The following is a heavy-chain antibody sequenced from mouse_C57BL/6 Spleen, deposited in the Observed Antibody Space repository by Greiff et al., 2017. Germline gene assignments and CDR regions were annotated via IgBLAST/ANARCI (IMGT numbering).Heavy chain of an antibody. J-gene: IGHJ4*01. CDR1: GYAFSSYW. CDR2: IYPGDGDT. D-gene: IGHD2-2*01. V-gene: IGHV1-80*01. Sequence: QVQLQQSGAELVKPGASVKISCKASGYAFSSYWMNWVKQRPGKGLEWIGQIYPGDGDTNYNGKFKGKATLTADKSSSTAYMQLSSLTSEDSAVYFGASPLYYCYDWNAMDYWGQGTSVTVSS. CDR3: ASPLYYCYDWNAMDY.